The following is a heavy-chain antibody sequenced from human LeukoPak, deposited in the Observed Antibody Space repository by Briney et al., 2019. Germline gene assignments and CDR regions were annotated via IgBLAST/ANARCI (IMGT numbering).Heavy chain of an antibody. J-gene: IGHJ4*02. V-gene: IGHV3-66*01. Sequence: TGGSLRLSCTASGFIVTNSYINWVRQAPGKGLEWVSLVYSGGSTYYADSVKGRFTISRDNSKNMVYLQMNSLRAEDTAMYYCARDPPAVLIDTYGWGQGTLVTVSS. CDR3: ARDPPAVLIDTYG. CDR1: GFIVTNSY. D-gene: IGHD2-8*01. CDR2: VYSGGST.